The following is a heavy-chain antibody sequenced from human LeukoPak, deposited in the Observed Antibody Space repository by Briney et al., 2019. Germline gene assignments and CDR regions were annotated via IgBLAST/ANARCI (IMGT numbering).Heavy chain of an antibody. J-gene: IGHJ3*02. V-gene: IGHV3-43*02. Sequence: PGGSLRLSCAASGFTFDDYAMHWVRQAPGKGLEWVSLISGDGGSTYYADSVKGRFTISRDNSKNSLYLQMNSLRTEDTALYYCAKVFWAGAYCGGDCFAAFDIWGPGTMVTVSS. CDR3: AKVFWAGAYCGGDCFAAFDI. CDR2: ISGDGGST. D-gene: IGHD2-21*02. CDR1: GFTFDDYA.